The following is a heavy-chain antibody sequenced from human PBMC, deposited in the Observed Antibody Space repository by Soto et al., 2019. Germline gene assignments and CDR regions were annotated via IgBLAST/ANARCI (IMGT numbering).Heavy chain of an antibody. J-gene: IGHJ5*02. D-gene: IGHD6-19*01. CDR3: AIHFSRLDSSGWYIGSDNWFDP. V-gene: IGHV4-39*01. CDR1: GGSISSSSYY. Sequence: ASETLSLTCTVSGGSISSSSYYWGWIRQPPGKGMKWIWSIYYSWSTYYNPSLKSRVTISVDTPKNQFSLKLSSVTAADTAVYYCAIHFSRLDSSGWYIGSDNWFDPWGQGTLVTVSS. CDR2: IYYSWST.